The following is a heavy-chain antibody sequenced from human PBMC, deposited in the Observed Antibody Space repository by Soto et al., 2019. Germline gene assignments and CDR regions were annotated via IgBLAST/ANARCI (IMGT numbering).Heavy chain of an antibody. CDR3: ASAQEGYGSGSPDWFDP. D-gene: IGHD3-10*01. CDR2: IYYSGST. Sequence: SETLSLTCTVSGGSISSSSYYWGWIRQPPGKGLEWIGSIYYSGSTYYNPSLKSRVTISVDTSKNQFSLKLSSVTAADTAVYYCASAQEGYGSGSPDWFDPWGQGTLVTVSS. J-gene: IGHJ5*02. V-gene: IGHV4-39*07. CDR1: GGSISSSSYY.